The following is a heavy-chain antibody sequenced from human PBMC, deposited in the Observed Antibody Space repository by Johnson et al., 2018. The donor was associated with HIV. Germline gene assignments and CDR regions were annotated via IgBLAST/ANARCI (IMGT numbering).Heavy chain of an antibody. J-gene: IGHJ3*02. V-gene: IGHV3-30*18. CDR1: GFTVSRNY. CDR2: ISYDGSNK. Sequence: QVQLVESGGTLVQPGGSLKLSCAASGFTVSRNYMSWVRQAPGKGLEWVAVISYDGSNKYYADSVKGRFTIYRDNSKNTLSLQMNSLRVEDTAVYYCAKPVVPAGDDLDMYEFAFYIWGQGTMVTVSS. D-gene: IGHD2-2*01. CDR3: AKPVVPAGDDLDMYEFAFYI.